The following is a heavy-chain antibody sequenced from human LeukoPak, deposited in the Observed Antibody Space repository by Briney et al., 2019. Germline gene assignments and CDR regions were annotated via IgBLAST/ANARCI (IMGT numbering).Heavy chain of an antibody. D-gene: IGHD6-13*01. J-gene: IGHJ3*02. V-gene: IGHV3-30-3*01. Sequence: GGSLRLSFVVSGFTFSHYTLHWVHQAPGKGLEWVTLILYDGSDKYYADSVKGRFTISRDDSKNTVYLQMNSLRPEDTAVYYCAKVLSIAAAGTLTFDAFDIWGQGTMVTVSS. CDR2: ILYDGSDK. CDR3: AKVLSIAAAGTLTFDAFDI. CDR1: GFTFSHYT.